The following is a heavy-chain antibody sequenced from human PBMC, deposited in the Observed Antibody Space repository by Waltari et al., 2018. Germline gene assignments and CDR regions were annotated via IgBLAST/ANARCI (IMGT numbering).Heavy chain of an antibody. J-gene: IGHJ5*02. CDR1: GGTFSSYA. CDR3: ARVPGYCSSTSCFHNWFDP. D-gene: IGHD2-2*01. Sequence: QVQLVQSGAEVKKPGSSVKVSCKASGGTFSSYAISWVRQAPGQGLEWMGGIIPIFGTANYAQKFQGRVTITADESTSTAYMELSSLRSEDTAVYYCARVPGYCSSTSCFHNWFDPWGQGTLVTVSS. V-gene: IGHV1-69*01. CDR2: IIPIFGTA.